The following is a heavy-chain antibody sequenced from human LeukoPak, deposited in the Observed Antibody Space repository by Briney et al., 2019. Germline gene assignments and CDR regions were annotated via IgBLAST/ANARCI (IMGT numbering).Heavy chain of an antibody. D-gene: IGHD3-3*01. CDR1: GFTFSSYW. V-gene: IGHV3-74*01. CDR3: ARATYDFWSGYYLAVDY. CDR2: INSDGSST. Sequence: SGGSLRLSCAASGFTFSSYWMHWVRQAPGEGLVCVSRINSDGSSTSYADSAKGRFTISRDNAKNTLYLQMNSLRAEDTAVYYCARATYDFWSGYYLAVDYWGQGTLVTVSS. J-gene: IGHJ4*02.